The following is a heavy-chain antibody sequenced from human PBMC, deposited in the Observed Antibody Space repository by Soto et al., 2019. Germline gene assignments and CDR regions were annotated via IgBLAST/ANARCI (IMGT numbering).Heavy chain of an antibody. CDR1: CGSISSRGYS. Sequence: ASETLCVTWRVACGSISSRGYSWICIRQPTEKGLEWIGYIYHSGGTYYNPSLKSRVTISVDRSKNQFSLKLSSVTAADTAVYYCARGTVVVVAAIMYSWWFDPRGQGTLETVSS. CDR2: IYHSGGT. D-gene: IGHD2-15*01. V-gene: IGHV4-30-2*01. CDR3: ARGTVVVVAAIMYSWWFDP. J-gene: IGHJ5*02.